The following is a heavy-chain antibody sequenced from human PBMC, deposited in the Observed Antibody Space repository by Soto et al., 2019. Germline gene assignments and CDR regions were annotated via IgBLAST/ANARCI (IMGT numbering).Heavy chain of an antibody. V-gene: IGHV3-30*18. D-gene: IGHD2-2*01. Sequence: VQLVESGGGVVQPGRSLRLSCAASGFTFSSYGMHWVRQAPGKGLEWVAVISYDGSNKYYADSVKGRFTISRDNSKNTLYLQMNSLRAEDTAVYYCAKDKREIVLVPAAMGRDYGMDVWGQGTTVTVSS. J-gene: IGHJ6*02. CDR2: ISYDGSNK. CDR1: GFTFSSYG. CDR3: AKDKREIVLVPAAMGRDYGMDV.